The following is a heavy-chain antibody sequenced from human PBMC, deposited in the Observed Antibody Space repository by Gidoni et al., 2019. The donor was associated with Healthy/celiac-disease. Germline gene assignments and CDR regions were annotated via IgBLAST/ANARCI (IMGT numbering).Heavy chain of an antibody. CDR3: ARDENGLREPSGAFDY. CDR2: IKQDGSEK. V-gene: IGHV3-7*01. J-gene: IGHJ4*02. Sequence: EVQLVDSGGGLVQPGGSLRLSCAASGFTFSSYWMSWVRQAPGKGLEWVANIKQDGSEKYYVDSVKGRFTISRDNAKNSLYLQMNSLRAEDTAVYYCARDENGLREPSGAFDYWGQGTLVTVSS. CDR1: GFTFSSYW. D-gene: IGHD5-18*01.